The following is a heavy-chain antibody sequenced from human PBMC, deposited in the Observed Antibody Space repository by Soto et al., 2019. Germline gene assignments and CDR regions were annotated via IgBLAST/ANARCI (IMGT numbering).Heavy chain of an antibody. J-gene: IGHJ5*01. V-gene: IGHV3-30*18. Sequence: QVQLVESGGGVVQPGTSLRLSCVVSGFTLSNTGVHWVRQAPCKGLEWVAMISHDGFSQYYLDSVKGRFTISRDNSKNTVYLQMHSLRSEDTSVYYCAKDWGSSGWYNWFDSWGQGTLVTVSS. CDR1: GFTLSNTG. CDR2: ISHDGFSQ. D-gene: IGHD6-19*01. CDR3: AKDWGSSGWYNWFDS.